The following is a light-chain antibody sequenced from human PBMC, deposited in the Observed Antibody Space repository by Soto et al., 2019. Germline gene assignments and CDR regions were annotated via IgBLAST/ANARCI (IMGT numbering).Light chain of an antibody. V-gene: IGKV1-5*01. CDR1: QSVGTW. CDR2: VAS. CDR3: QQYNTDSSWA. J-gene: IGKJ1*01. Sequence: DIQMTQSPSTLSASVGDRVTITCRASQSVGTWLAWYQQKPGKAPELLISVASSLESGVPSRFSGSGSGTEFTLTISSLLPDDFATYYCQQYNTDSSWAFGQGTKVEIK.